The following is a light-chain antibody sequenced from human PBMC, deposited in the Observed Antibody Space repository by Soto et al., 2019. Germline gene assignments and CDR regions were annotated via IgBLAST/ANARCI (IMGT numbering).Light chain of an antibody. V-gene: IGKV3-11*01. CDR1: QSVSSY. CDR3: QQRGNWPLT. Sequence: EIVLTQSPATLSLSPGERATLSCRASQSVSSYLAWYQQKPGQAPRLLIYDASNRATGIPARFSGGGSGTDFTLTISSLEPEDFAVYYCQQRGNWPLTFGGGNKVEIK. CDR2: DAS. J-gene: IGKJ4*01.